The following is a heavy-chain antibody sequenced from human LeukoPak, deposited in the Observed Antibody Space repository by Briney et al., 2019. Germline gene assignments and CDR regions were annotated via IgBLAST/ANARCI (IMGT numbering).Heavy chain of an antibody. CDR3: VRDRGNDFWGADVSYFDY. Sequence: GGSLRLSCAASGFTFSSYEMNWVRQSPGKGLEGVSFISSSGSTIYYADSVKGRFTISRDNAANSLYLQMNSLRAEDTAVYYCVRDRGNDFWGADVSYFDYWGQGTLVTVSS. V-gene: IGHV3-48*03. J-gene: IGHJ4*02. CDR1: GFTFSSYE. CDR2: ISSSGSTI. D-gene: IGHD3-3*01.